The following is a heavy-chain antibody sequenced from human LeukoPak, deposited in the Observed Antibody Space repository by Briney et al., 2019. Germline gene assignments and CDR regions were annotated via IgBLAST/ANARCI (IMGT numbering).Heavy chain of an antibody. CDR3: ARDRLGPSFSVTHFDL. D-gene: IGHD3-16*02. J-gene: IGHJ4*02. CDR2: INYNGAIT. V-gene: IGHV3-20*04. Sequence: GGSLRLSCATSGFTFVDYGLSWVRRAPGKGLEWLCAINYNGAITDYADSVKGRFTISRDNAKNSLYLRMDSLRAEDTALYYCARDRLGPSFSVTHFDLWGQGTLVTVSS. CDR1: GFTFVDYG.